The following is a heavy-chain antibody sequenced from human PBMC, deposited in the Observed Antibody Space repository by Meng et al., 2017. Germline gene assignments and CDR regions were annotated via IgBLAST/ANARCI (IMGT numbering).Heavy chain of an antibody. CDR3: ARFQYYYESSGSKGYFDY. D-gene: IGHD3-22*01. Sequence: GESLKISCAASGFTFSSYAMHWVRQAPGKGLEWVAVISYDGSNKYYADSVKGRFTISRDNSKNTIYLQMNSLKAEDTAVYYCARFQYYYESSGSKGYFDYWGQGTLVTAPQ. V-gene: IGHV3-30*01. CDR1: GFTFSSYA. CDR2: ISYDGSNK. J-gene: IGHJ4*02.